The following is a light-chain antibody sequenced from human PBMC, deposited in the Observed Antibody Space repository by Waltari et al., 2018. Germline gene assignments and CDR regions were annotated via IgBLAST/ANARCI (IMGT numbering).Light chain of an antibody. CDR2: DVS. J-gene: IGLJ1*01. CDR1: SSAVGGCNY. V-gene: IGLV2-14*01. CDR3: SSYTSSSTYYV. Sequence: QSALTQPASVSGSPGQSITISCTGTSSAVGGCNYVPWYQQHPGKAPKLMIYDVSNRPSGVSNRFSGSKSGNTASLTISGLQAEDEADYYCSSYTSSSTYYVFGTGTKVTVL.